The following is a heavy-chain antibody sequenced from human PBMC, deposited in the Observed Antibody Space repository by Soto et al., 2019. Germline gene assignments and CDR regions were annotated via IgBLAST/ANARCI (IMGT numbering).Heavy chain of an antibody. V-gene: IGHV4-59*01. J-gene: IGHJ5*02. CDR3: ARRLEGRNYVNWFDP. CDR1: GGSISSYY. Sequence: SETLSLTCTVSGGSISSYYWSWIRQPPGKGLEWIGYIYYSGSTNYNPSLKSRVTISVDTSKNQFSLKLSSVTAADTAVYYCARRLEGRNYVNWFDPWGQGTLVTVSS. D-gene: IGHD1-7*01. CDR2: IYYSGST.